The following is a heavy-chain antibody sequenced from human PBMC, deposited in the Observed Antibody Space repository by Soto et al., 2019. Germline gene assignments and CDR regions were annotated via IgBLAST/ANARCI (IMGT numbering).Heavy chain of an antibody. CDR3: ARDGHGMDV. J-gene: IGHJ6*02. CDR1: GGSVSTGSYD. Sequence: QVQLQESGPGLVRPSEPLSLTCTVSGGSVSTGSYDWSWIRQPPGKGLEWIGKIFFTGSAHYNPSLRNRVPMSVDTSKDQFSLTLTAVTAADTAVYYCARDGHGMDVWGQGTTVTVSS. CDR2: IFFTGSA. V-gene: IGHV4-61*01.